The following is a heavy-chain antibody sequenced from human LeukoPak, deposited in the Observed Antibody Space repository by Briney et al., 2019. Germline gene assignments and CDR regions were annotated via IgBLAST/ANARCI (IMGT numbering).Heavy chain of an antibody. CDR2: IKGKPDGGTT. J-gene: IGHJ4*02. V-gene: IGHV3-15*01. D-gene: IGHD2-15*01. CDR1: GFTFSSYW. Sequence: GGSLRLSCAASGFTFSSYWMHWVRQAPGKGLEWVGRIKGKPDGGTTDYAAPVKGRFTISKDDSQNTLFLQMNSLKTEDTAVYYCTTGGGLLFDYWGQGTLVTVSS. CDR3: TTGGGLLFDY.